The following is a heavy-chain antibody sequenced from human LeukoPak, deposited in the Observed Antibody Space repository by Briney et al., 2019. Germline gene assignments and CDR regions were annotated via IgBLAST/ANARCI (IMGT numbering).Heavy chain of an antibody. J-gene: IGHJ4*02. CDR3: AHMDSSDYYYLPYYFDY. CDR1: GFSLTTSGVG. Sequence: SGPTLVNPTQTLTLTCTFSGFSLTTSGVGVGWIRQPPGKALEWLALISWDDDKRYSPSLKSRLTITKDTSKHQVVLTMTNMDPVDTATYYCAHMDSSDYYYLPYYFDYWGQGTLVTVSS. V-gene: IGHV2-5*02. CDR2: ISWDDDK. D-gene: IGHD3-22*01.